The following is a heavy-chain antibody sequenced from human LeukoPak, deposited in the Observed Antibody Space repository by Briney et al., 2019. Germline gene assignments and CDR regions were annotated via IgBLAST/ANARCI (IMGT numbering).Heavy chain of an antibody. Sequence: GGSLRLSCAASGLTFSSHAMGWVRQAPGEGLEWVSVISGSGGSTYYADSVKGRFTISRDNSKNTLYLQMSSLRAEDTAVYYCAKLTGDGGYFDYWGQGTLVTVSS. D-gene: IGHD7-27*01. J-gene: IGHJ4*02. CDR1: GLTFSSHA. CDR2: ISGSGGST. CDR3: AKLTGDGGYFDY. V-gene: IGHV3-23*01.